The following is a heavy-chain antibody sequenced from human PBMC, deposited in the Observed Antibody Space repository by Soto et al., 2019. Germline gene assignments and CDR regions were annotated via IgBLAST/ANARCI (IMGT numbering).Heavy chain of an antibody. J-gene: IGHJ3*02. D-gene: IGHD6-13*01. Sequence: EVQLEESGGDLVQPGGSLRLSCAASGFTLSAYWMTWVRQAPGKGLEWVANINRDGSKKSYLDSVRGRFTISRANVGNSLYLQMDSLRAAETALYYCARDVSPGSSSLCLYAFDIWGQGTMVTVSS. CDR1: GFTLSAYW. V-gene: IGHV3-7*05. CDR2: INRDGSKK. CDR3: ARDVSPGSSSLCLYAFDI.